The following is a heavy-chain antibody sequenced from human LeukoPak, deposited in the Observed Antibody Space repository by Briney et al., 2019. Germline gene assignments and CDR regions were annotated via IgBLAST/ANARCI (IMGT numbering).Heavy chain of an antibody. CDR2: IYYSGST. CDR1: GGSISSYY. V-gene: IGHV4-59*08. J-gene: IGHJ5*02. D-gene: IGHD3-22*01. CDR3: ARGHNYYDSSGYYP. Sequence: NSSETLSLTCTVSGGSISSYYWSWIRQPPGKGLEWIGYIYYSGSTNYNPSLKSRVTISVDTSKNQFSLKLSSVTAADTAVYYCARGHNYYDSSGYYPWGQGTLVTVSS.